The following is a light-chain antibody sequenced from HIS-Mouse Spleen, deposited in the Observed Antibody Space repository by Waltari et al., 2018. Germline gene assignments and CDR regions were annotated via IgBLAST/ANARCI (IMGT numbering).Light chain of an antibody. J-gene: IGLJ3*02. V-gene: IGLV2-11*01. CDR2: DVS. Sequence: LPHLPSVPGPPDQRVTISSPGTTIEVGGFNFVSWNQQPPGKAPKLMIYDVSKRPSGVSDRVAGSKSGNTASLTISGLQAEDEADYYCCSYAGSNTWVFGAGTKLTVL. CDR3: CSYAGSNTWV. CDR1: TIEVGGFNF.